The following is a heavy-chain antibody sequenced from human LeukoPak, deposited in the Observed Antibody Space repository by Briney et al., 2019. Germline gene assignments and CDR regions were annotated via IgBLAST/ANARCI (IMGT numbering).Heavy chain of an antibody. CDR1: GFTFSSYG. V-gene: IGHV3-30*02. D-gene: IGHD2/OR15-2a*01. J-gene: IGHJ3*02. Sequence: PGGSLRLSCAASGFTFSSYGMHWVRQAPGKGLEWVAFMRYDGSNRNYADSVKGRFTISRDNSKNTVHLQMNNLRAEDTAMYFCARRLYIVRGAFDIWGQGTMVTVSS. CDR2: MRYDGSNR. CDR3: ARRLYIVRGAFDI.